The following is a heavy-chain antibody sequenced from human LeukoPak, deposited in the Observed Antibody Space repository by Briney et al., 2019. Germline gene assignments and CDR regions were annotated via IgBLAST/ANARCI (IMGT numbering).Heavy chain of an antibody. V-gene: IGHV1-2*02. CDR2: INPNSGGT. J-gene: IGHJ3*02. Sequence: GASVKVSCKASGYTFTGYYMHWVRQAPGQGLEWMGWINPNSGGTNYAQKFQGRVTMTRDTSISTAYMELSRLRSDDTAVYYCARVYDYGDHGANDAFDIWGQGTMVTVSS. CDR3: ARVYDYGDHGANDAFDI. CDR1: GYTFTGYY. D-gene: IGHD4-17*01.